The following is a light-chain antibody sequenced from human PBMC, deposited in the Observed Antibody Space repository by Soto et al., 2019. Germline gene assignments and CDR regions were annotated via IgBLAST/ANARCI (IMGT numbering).Light chain of an antibody. V-gene: IGLV2-23*01. CDR3: SSYAGAVV. CDR1: CSNVESYNL. J-gene: IGLJ2*01. CDR2: EGS. Sequence: QSALTQPASVSGSPGQSITISCTRTCSNVESYNLVSWYQHPPGKAPKLIIYEGSERPSGVSNRFSGAQSGHTASLTISGLQAEDEADYYCSSYAGAVVFGGGTKLTVL.